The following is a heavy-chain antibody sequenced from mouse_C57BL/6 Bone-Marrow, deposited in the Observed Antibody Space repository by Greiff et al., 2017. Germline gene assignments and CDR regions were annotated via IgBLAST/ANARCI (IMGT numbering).Heavy chain of an antibody. J-gene: IGHJ4*01. CDR1: GFTFSDYG. V-gene: IGHV5-15*01. CDR2: ISNLAYSI. D-gene: IGHD1-1*01. Sequence: EVKVVESGGGLVQPGGSLKLSCAASGFTFSDYGMAWVRQAPRKGPEWVAFISNLAYSIYYADTVTGRFTISRETAKNTLYLEMRSLRSEDTAMYYCAIQRYGSSYNAMGYWGQGTSVTVSS. CDR3: AIQRYGSSYNAMGY.